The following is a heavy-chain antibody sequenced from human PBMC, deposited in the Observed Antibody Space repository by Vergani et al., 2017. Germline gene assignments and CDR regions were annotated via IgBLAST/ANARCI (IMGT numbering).Heavy chain of an antibody. Sequence: QVQLVQSGAEVKKPGASVKVSCKASGYTFTSYYMHWVRQAPGQGLEWMGIINPSGGSTSYAQKFQGRVTMTRDTSTSTVYMELSSLRSEDTAVYYCARFRLTGTTGLEYYFDYWGQGTLVTVSS. CDR2: INPSGGST. CDR1: GYTFTSYY. V-gene: IGHV1-46*01. J-gene: IGHJ4*02. CDR3: ARFRLTGTTGLEYYFDY. D-gene: IGHD1-7*01.